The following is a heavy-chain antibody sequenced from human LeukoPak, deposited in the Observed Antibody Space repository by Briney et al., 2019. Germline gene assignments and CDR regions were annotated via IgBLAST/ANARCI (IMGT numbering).Heavy chain of an antibody. J-gene: IGHJ6*02. CDR1: GGTFSSYA. Sequence: SVTVSCKASGGTFSSYAISWVRQAPGQGLEWMGGIIPIFGTANYAQKFQGRVTITADESTSTAYMELSSLRSEDTAVYYCARVSDYDFWSGYLYYYYYYGMDVWGQGTTVTVSS. CDR3: ARVSDYDFWSGYLYYYYYYGMDV. CDR2: IIPIFGTA. D-gene: IGHD3-3*01. V-gene: IGHV1-69*13.